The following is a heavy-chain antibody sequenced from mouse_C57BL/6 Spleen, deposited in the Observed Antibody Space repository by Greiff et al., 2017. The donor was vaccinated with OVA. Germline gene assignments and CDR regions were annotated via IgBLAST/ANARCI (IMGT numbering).Heavy chain of an antibody. CDR3: ARSWDDYAMDY. J-gene: IGHJ4*01. Sequence: QVQLQQSGAELARPGASVKLSCKASGYTFTSYGISWVKQSTGQGLEWIGEIYPRSGNTYYNEKFKGKATLTADKSSSTAYMELRSLTSEDSAVYFCARSWDDYAMDYWGQGTSVTVSS. V-gene: IGHV1-81*01. D-gene: IGHD4-1*01. CDR2: IYPRSGNT. CDR1: GYTFTSYG.